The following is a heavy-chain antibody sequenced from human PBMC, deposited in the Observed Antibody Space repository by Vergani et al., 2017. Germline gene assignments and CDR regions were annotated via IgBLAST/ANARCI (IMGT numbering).Heavy chain of an antibody. CDR3: AXGFRAAQISYYYYYGMDV. CDR1: GFTFSSYS. V-gene: IGHV3-48*04. J-gene: IGHJ6*02. Sequence: EVQLVESGGGLVQPGGSLRLSCAASGFTFSSYSMNWVRQAPGKGLEWVSYISSSSSTRYYADSVKGRFTLSRDNDKNSLYLQMNSLRAEDTAVYYCAXGFRAAQISYYYYYGMDVWGQGTTVTVSS. D-gene: IGHD2-15*01. CDR2: ISSSSSTR.